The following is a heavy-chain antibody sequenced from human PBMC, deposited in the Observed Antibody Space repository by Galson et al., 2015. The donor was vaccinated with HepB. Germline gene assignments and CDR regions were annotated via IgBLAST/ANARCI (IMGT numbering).Heavy chain of an antibody. D-gene: IGHD3-10*01. Sequence: SLRLSCAASGFTFSDYYMSWIRQAPGKGLEWVSYISSSSSYTNYADSVKGRFTISRDNAKNSLYLQMNSLRAEDTAVYYCARANYGSGNWFDPWGQGTLVTVSS. J-gene: IGHJ5*02. CDR3: ARANYGSGNWFDP. CDR1: GFTFSDYY. CDR2: ISSSSSYT. V-gene: IGHV3-11*06.